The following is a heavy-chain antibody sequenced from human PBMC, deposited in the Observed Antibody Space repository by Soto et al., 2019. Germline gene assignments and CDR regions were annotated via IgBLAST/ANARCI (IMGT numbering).Heavy chain of an antibody. V-gene: IGHV1-69*04. CDR3: ARDPEYCSGGSCPTDLFDY. CDR2: IIPILGIA. CDR1: GGTFSSYT. Sequence: VKVSCKASGGTFSSYTISWVRQAPGQGLEWMGRIIPILGIANYAQKFQGRVTITADKSTSTAYMELSSLRSEDTAVYYCARDPEYCSGGSCPTDLFDYWGKGTLVTVSS. J-gene: IGHJ4*02. D-gene: IGHD2-15*01.